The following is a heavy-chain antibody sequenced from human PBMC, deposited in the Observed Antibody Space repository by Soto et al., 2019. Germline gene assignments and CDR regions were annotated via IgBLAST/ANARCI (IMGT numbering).Heavy chain of an antibody. CDR2: INHSGST. D-gene: IGHD6-13*01. CDR3: ARGSYSSSWYYYYYGMDV. J-gene: IGHJ6*02. V-gene: IGHV4-34*01. CDR1: GGSFSGYY. Sequence: LSLTCAVYGGSFSGYYWSWIRQPPGKGLEWIGEINHSGSTNYNPSLKSRVTISVDTSKNQFSLKLSSVTAADTAVYYCARGSYSSSWYYYYYGMDVWGQGTTVTVSS.